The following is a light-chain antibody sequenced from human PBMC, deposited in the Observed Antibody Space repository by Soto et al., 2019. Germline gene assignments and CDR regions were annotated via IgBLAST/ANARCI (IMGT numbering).Light chain of an antibody. CDR3: QQYNNWPRT. CDR1: QSVSSD. Sequence: EIVMTQSPATLSVSPGERATLSCRASQSVSSDLAWYHQKPGQAPRLLIYGASTRATGIPARFSGSGSGTEFTLTINSLQSEDSAVYYCQQYNNWPRTFGQGTKVDI. V-gene: IGKV3-15*01. J-gene: IGKJ1*01. CDR2: GAS.